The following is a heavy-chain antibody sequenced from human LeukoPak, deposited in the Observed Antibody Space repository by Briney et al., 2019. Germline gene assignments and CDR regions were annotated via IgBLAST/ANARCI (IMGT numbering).Heavy chain of an antibody. V-gene: IGHV4-59*08. J-gene: IGHJ3*02. D-gene: IGHD6-19*01. CDR1: GASISSYY. Sequence: SETLSLTCTVSGASISSYYWSWIRQPPGKGLEWLGYTYYSGSTNYSPSLKSRVTISVDTSKNQFSLKLSSVTAADTALYYCARHWVEVAGSYAFDIWGQGTMVTVSS. CDR3: ARHWVEVAGSYAFDI. CDR2: TYYSGST.